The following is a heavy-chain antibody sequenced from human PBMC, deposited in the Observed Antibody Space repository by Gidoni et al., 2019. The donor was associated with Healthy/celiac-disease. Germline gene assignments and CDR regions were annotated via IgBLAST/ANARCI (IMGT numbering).Heavy chain of an antibody. D-gene: IGHD2-21*02. J-gene: IGHJ6*02. CDR1: GYTFTGYY. CDR2: IKPNSGGT. CDR3: ARPGWDDIVVVTATIEDGMDV. V-gene: IGHV1-2*02. Sequence: QVQLLQSGAAVKKPGASVKVSCKASGYTFTGYYMHWVRQAPGQGLEWMGWIKPNSGGTNDAQKFQGRVTMTRDTSISTAYMELSRLRSDGTAVYYWARPGWDDIVVVTATIEDGMDVWGQGTTVTVSS.